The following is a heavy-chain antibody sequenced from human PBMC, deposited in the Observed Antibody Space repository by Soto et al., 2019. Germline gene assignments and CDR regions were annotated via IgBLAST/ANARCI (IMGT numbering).Heavy chain of an antibody. CDR2: INAGNGNT. CDR1: RYTFTSYA. D-gene: IGHD5-18*01. V-gene: IGHV1-3*01. J-gene: IGHJ6*02. Sequence: ASVKVSCKASRYTFTSYAMHWVRQAPGQRLEWMGWINAGNGNTKYSQKFQGRVTITRDTSASTAYMELSSLRSEDTAVYYCARKRGYSYGSGHYYYGMDVWGQGTTVTVSS. CDR3: ARKRGYSYGSGHYYYGMDV.